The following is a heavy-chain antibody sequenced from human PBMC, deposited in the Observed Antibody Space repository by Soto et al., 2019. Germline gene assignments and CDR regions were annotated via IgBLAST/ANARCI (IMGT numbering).Heavy chain of an antibody. V-gene: IGHV1-69*01. Sequence: QVQLVQSGAEVKKPGSSVKVSCKASGGTFSSYSINWVRQAPGQGLEWMGEIIPIFGTANYAQKFQGRVTNTAEESKGTAYMELSSLRSEDKAVYYCARDGGRHSGGIDYWGQGTLVNVSS. J-gene: IGHJ4*02. D-gene: IGHD1-26*01. CDR2: IIPIFGTA. CDR1: GGTFSSYS. CDR3: ARDGGRHSGGIDY.